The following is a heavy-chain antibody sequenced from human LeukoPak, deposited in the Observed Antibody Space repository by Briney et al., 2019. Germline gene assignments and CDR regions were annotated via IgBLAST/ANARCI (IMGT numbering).Heavy chain of an antibody. CDR1: EFAFHSYW. J-gene: IGHJ4*02. CDR2: IRPDGTDK. V-gene: IGHV3-7*04. CDR3: ARGTLGGYYFDS. D-gene: IGHD3-10*01. Sequence: GGSLRLSCSASEFAFHSYWMTWVRQAPGKGLEWVANIRPDGTDKYYLGSVKGRFTISRDNAKNSLFLQMNSLRADDTAVYYCARGTLGGYYFDSWGQGTLVTVSS.